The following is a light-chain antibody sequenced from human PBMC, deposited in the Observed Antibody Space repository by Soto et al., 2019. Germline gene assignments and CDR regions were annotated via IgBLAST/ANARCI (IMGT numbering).Light chain of an antibody. CDR3: QQYYSTPT. CDR2: WAS. CDR1: QSVLYSSNNKNY. V-gene: IGKV4-1*01. Sequence: DIVMTQSPDSLAVSLGERATINCKSSQSVLYSSNNKNYLAWYQQKPGQPPKLLIYWASTRESGVPERFSGSGSGTDFTLTRSSRQAEDVAVYYCQQYYSTPTFGGGTKVEIK. J-gene: IGKJ4*01.